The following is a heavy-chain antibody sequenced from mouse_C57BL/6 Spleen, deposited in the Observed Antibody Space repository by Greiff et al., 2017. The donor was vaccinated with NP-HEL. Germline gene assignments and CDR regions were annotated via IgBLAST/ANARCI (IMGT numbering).Heavy chain of an antibody. CDR2: ILPGSGST. Sequence: QVQLQQSGAELLKPGASVKLSCKATGYTFTGYWLEWVKQRPGHGLEWIGEILPGSGSTTYNEKFKGKATFTADTSSYTAYMQHSSLTTEDSAIYYCARLGRHDYYGTGFAYWGQGTLVTVSA. J-gene: IGHJ3*01. V-gene: IGHV1-9*01. D-gene: IGHD1-1*01. CDR3: ARLGRHDYYGTGFAY. CDR1: GYTFTGYW.